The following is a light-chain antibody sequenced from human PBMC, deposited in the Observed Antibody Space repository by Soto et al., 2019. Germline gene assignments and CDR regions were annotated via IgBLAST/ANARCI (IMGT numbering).Light chain of an antibody. CDR3: QQHNGYPLT. J-gene: IGKJ4*01. V-gene: IGKV1-9*01. Sequence: DIQLTQSPSFLSASVGDRVTITCRASQGISSYLAWYQQKPGKAPKVLIYVASTLQSGVPSRFSGSGSGTEFTLTISRLQPEDSATYYCQQHNGYPLTFGGGTKVEIK. CDR2: VAS. CDR1: QGISSY.